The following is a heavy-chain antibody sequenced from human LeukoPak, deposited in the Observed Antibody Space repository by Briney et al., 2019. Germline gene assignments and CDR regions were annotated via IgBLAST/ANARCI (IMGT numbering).Heavy chain of an antibody. CDR2: ISGSGHST. CDR3: AKYYDEQLDPGAFDI. D-gene: IGHD3-3*01. CDR1: GFTFSSYA. Sequence: GGSLRLSCAASGFTFSSYAMSWVRQAPGKGLEWVSAISGSGHSTYYADSVKGRFTISRDNSKNTLYLQMNSLRVEDTAVYFCAKYYDEQLDPGAFDIWGQGTMVTVSS. V-gene: IGHV3-23*01. J-gene: IGHJ3*02.